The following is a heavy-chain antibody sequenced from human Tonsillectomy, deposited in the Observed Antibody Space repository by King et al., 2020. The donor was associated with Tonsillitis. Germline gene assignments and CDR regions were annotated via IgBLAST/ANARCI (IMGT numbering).Heavy chain of an antibody. CDR1: GYTFSDYY. Sequence: QLVQSGAEVKKPGASVKVSCKASGYTFSDYYMHWVRQAPGQGLEWMGWINPNNGGTNSVQKFQGRVTMTRDTSISTAYMELSRLRYDDTATYFCARARGIVPPTAFFDYCGQGTLVTVAS. J-gene: IGHJ4*02. D-gene: IGHD1-26*01. CDR2: INPNNGGT. V-gene: IGHV1-2*02. CDR3: ARARGIVPPTAFFDY.